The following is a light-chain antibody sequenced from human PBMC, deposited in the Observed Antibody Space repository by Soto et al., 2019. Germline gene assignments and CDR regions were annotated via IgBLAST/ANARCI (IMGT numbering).Light chain of an antibody. CDR2: KAS. CDR3: QHYNSYSEA. Sequence: DIQMTQYPSTLSGSVGDRVTITCRASQTISSWLAWYQQKPGKAPKLLIYKASTLKSGVPSRFSGSGSGTEFTLTISSLQPDDFATYYCQHYNSYSEAFGQGTKVYI. V-gene: IGKV1-5*03. CDR1: QTISSW. J-gene: IGKJ1*01.